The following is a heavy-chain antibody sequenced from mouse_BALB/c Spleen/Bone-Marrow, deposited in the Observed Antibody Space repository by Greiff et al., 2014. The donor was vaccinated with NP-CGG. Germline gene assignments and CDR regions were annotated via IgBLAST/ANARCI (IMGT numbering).Heavy chain of an antibody. V-gene: IGHV14-3*02. CDR1: GFNIKDTY. Sequence: VQLQQSGAELVKPGASVKLSCTASGFNIKDTYMHWVKRRPEQGLEWIGRIDPANGNTKYDPKFQGKATITADTSSNTAYLQLSSLTSEDTAVYYCAIYYYGSSGFAYRGQGTPVTVSA. D-gene: IGHD1-1*01. CDR2: IDPANGNT. CDR3: AIYYYGSSGFAY. J-gene: IGHJ3*01.